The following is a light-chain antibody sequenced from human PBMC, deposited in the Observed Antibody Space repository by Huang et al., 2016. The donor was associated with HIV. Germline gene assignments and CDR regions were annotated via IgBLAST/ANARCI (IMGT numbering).Light chain of an antibody. CDR2: KAS. CDR1: QSISSW. V-gene: IGKV1-5*03. Sequence: DIQMTQSPSTLSASVGDIVTITCRASQSISSWLAWYQQIPGKAPKLLIYKASTLESGVPSRFSGSGSGTEFTLTISSLQADDSATYFCQQYETYSRTFDRGTKVEIK. CDR3: QQYETYSRT. J-gene: IGKJ1*01.